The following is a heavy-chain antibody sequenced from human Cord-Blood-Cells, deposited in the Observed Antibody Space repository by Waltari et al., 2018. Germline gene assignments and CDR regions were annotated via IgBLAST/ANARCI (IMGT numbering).Heavy chain of an antibody. CDR3: ARELEQPLDAFDI. D-gene: IGHD1-1*01. J-gene: IGHJ3*02. CDR1: GYTFTGYY. Sequence: QVQLVQSGAAVQKPGASVKVSCQASGYTFTGYYMHGVRQGPGQGPEWRGWINPNSGGTNYAQKFQGRVTMTRDTSISTAYMELSRLRSDDTAVYYCARELEQPLDAFDIWGQGTMVTVSS. CDR2: INPNSGGT. V-gene: IGHV1-2*02.